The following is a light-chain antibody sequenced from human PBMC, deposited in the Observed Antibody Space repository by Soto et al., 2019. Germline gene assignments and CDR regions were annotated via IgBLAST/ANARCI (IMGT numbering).Light chain of an antibody. Sequence: DIHKTHSPSSLSASLRYRVTNSFLASQSISNHLNWYQQKPGKGPNLLIYAASSLQRGVPSRFSGSGSGRDFVLTISSLQPEDSATYYCQQSYGTPWTIGQGTEVDI. CDR1: QSISNH. J-gene: IGKJ1*01. CDR2: AAS. V-gene: IGKV1-39*01. CDR3: QQSYGTPWT.